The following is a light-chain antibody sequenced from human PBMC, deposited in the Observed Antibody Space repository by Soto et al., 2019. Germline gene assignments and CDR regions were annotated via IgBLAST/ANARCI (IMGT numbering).Light chain of an antibody. CDR1: QSVSSN. CDR3: QQYNNWPLT. Sequence: EIVMTQSPATLSVSPGVRATLSCRASQSVSSNLAWYQQKPGQAPRLLIYGVSTRANGIPARFSGSGSGTEFTLTISSLQSEDFAVYYCQQYNNWPLTFGGGTKVEIK. J-gene: IGKJ4*01. CDR2: GVS. V-gene: IGKV3-15*01.